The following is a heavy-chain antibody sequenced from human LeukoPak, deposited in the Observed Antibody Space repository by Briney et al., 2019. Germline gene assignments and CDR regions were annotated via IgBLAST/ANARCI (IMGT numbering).Heavy chain of an antibody. J-gene: IGHJ5*02. Sequence: ASVTVSFKASGYTFTNYGISWVRQAPGQGLAWMGWISAYNGNTKYAQEFQGRVTMTTDTSTSTAYMELGSLSSDDTAVYHCARDNHRSSWSWFDPWGQGTLVTVSS. CDR2: ISAYNGNT. V-gene: IGHV1-18*01. CDR3: ARDNHRSSWSWFDP. CDR1: GYTFTNYG. D-gene: IGHD6-13*01.